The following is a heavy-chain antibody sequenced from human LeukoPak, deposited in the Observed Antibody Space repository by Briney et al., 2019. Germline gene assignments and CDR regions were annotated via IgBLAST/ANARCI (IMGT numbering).Heavy chain of an antibody. J-gene: IGHJ5*02. CDR2: ISSSSRTI. CDR3: ARDHGGYFSKWLDP. D-gene: IGHD3-22*01. Sequence: GGSLRLSCAASGFTFSSYSMNWVRQAPGKGLEWVSYISSSSRTIYYADSVKGRFTISRDNAKNSFFLQMNSLRAEDTAVYYCARDHGGYFSKWLDPWGQGTLVTVSS. V-gene: IGHV3-48*04. CDR1: GFTFSSYS.